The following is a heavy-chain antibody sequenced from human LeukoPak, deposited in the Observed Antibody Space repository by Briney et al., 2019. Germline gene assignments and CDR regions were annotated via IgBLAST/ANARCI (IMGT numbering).Heavy chain of an antibody. D-gene: IGHD2-2*01. CDR3: ARDYIVVVPAANYFDY. Sequence: GGSLRLSCAASGFTFSSYSMNWVRQAPGKGLEWVSYISSSSSTIYYADSVKGRFTISRDNAKNSLYLQMNSLRAEDTAVYYCARDYIVVVPAANYFDYWGQGTLVTVSS. J-gene: IGHJ4*02. V-gene: IGHV3-48*01. CDR2: ISSSSSTI. CDR1: GFTFSSYS.